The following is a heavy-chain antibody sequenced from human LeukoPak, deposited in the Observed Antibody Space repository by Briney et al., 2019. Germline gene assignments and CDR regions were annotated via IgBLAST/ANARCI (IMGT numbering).Heavy chain of an antibody. CDR3: AKHSPYDYDQSYYFDS. CDR1: GFTFSSYG. Sequence: PGGSLRVSCAASGFTFSSYGMHCVRQAPGKGLEWVAVISYDGSNKYYADSVKGRFTISRDNSKNTLYLQMNSLRAEDTAVYYCAKHSPYDYDQSYYFDSWGQGTLVTVSS. J-gene: IGHJ4*02. V-gene: IGHV3-30*18. D-gene: IGHD5-12*01. CDR2: ISYDGSNK.